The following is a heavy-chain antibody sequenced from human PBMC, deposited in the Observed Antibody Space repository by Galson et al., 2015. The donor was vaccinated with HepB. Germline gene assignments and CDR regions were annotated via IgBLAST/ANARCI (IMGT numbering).Heavy chain of an antibody. Sequence: SCKASGGTFIDYPVSWVRQAPGKGLEWMGGITPMSTTSIYARRFQGRVTFTADASTSTVYMELSSLTSEDTAMYFCARQRKGAIVGVTTMGWFDPWGQGTLVTVSS. V-gene: IGHV1-69*01. CDR2: ITPMSTTS. CDR3: ARQRKGAIVGVTTMGWFDP. D-gene: IGHD1-26*01. CDR1: GGTFIDYP. J-gene: IGHJ5*02.